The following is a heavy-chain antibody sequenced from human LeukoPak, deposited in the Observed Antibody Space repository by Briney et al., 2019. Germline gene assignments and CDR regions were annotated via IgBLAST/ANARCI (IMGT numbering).Heavy chain of an antibody. CDR3: ARGRYRYSYDY. CDR2: IRPTDGAT. Sequence: AASVKVSCKASGCIFTDHFFHWVRQAPGQGLEWMGWIRPTDGATKVAQKFQGRVTLTRDTSISTVYMEMSGLRFDDTAMYYCARGRYRYSYDYWGQGTLVTVSS. CDR1: GCIFTDHF. V-gene: IGHV1-2*02. D-gene: IGHD1-26*01. J-gene: IGHJ4*02.